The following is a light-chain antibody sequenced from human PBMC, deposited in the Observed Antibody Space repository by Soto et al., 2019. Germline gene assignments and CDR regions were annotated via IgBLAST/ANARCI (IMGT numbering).Light chain of an antibody. V-gene: IGLV6-57*03. CDR3: QSYDSSNRV. Sequence: NFMLTQPHSVSESPGKTVXISXXRSXGSIASNYVQWYQQRPGSAPTTVIYEDNQRPSGVPDRFSGSIDSSSNSASLTISGLKTEDEADYYCQSYDSSNRVFXGGTKLTVL. CDR1: XGSIASNY. CDR2: EDN. J-gene: IGLJ3*02.